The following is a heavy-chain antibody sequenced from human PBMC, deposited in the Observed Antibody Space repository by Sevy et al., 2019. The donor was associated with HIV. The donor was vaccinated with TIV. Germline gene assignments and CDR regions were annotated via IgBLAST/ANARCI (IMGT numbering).Heavy chain of an antibody. CDR1: GYTFTGYY. CDR3: SRSVYGSRTYLNDY. V-gene: IGHV1-2*02. J-gene: IGHJ4*02. D-gene: IGHD3-10*01. Sequence: ASVKVSCKASGYTFTGYYMHWVRQAPGQGLEWMGWIDPNSGGTNYAQKFQGMVTMSTDTSISTAYMELSRLRSDDTALYYCSRSVYGSRTYLNDYWGQGTLVTVSS. CDR2: IDPNSGGT.